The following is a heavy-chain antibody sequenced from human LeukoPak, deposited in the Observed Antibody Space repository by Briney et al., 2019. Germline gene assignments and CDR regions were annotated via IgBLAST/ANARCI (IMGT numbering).Heavy chain of an antibody. CDR1: GFTFSSYA. CDR2: ISYDGSNK. CDR3: AREGLRLGELSPLGY. V-gene: IGHV3-30-3*01. J-gene: IGHJ4*02. Sequence: QPGRSLRLSCAASGFTFSSYAMHWVRQAPGKGLEWVAVISYDGSNKYYADSVKGRFTISRDNSKNTLYLQMNSLRAEDTAVYYCAREGLRLGELSPLGYWGQGTLVTVSS. D-gene: IGHD3-16*02.